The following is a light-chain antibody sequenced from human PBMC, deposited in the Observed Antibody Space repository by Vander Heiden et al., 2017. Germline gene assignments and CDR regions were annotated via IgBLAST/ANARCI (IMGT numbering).Light chain of an antibody. CDR3: QQRSIWPT. J-gene: IGKJ5*01. Sequence: EIVLTQSPATLSLSPGERATLFCRASQSVSSYLAWYQQRPGQAPRLLIYDASNRATGIPGRFSGSGSGTDFTLTISSLEPEDFAVYYCQQRSIWPTFGQGIRLEIK. V-gene: IGKV3-11*01. CDR1: QSVSSY. CDR2: DAS.